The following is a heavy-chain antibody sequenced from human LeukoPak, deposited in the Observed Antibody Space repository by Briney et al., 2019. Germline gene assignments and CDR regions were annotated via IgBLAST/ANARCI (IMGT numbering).Heavy chain of an antibody. Sequence: GGSLRLSCAASGFTLRSYDMSWVRQAPGKGLEWVAAISGSGGSTYYADSVKGRFTISRDNSKNTLYLQMNSLRAEDTAVYYCAWIGSDLEWLLYPGDYWGQGTLVTVSS. V-gene: IGHV3-23*01. CDR2: ISGSGGST. CDR1: GFTLRSYD. J-gene: IGHJ4*02. CDR3: AWIGSDLEWLLYPGDY. D-gene: IGHD3-3*01.